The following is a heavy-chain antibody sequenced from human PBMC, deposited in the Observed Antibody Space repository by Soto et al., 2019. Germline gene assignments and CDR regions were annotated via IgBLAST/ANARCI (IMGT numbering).Heavy chain of an antibody. J-gene: IGHJ4*02. CDR3: AASEQQLIPLWDY. D-gene: IGHD6-13*01. Sequence: ASVKVSCKASGFTFTSSAVQWVRQARGQRLEWIGWIVVGSGNTNYAQKFQERVTITRDMSTSTAYMELSSLRSEDTAVYYCAASEQQLIPLWDYWGQGTLVTVSS. V-gene: IGHV1-58*01. CDR1: GFTFTSSA. CDR2: IVVGSGNT.